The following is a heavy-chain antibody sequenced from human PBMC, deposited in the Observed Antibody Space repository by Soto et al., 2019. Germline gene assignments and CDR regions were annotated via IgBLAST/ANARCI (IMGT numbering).Heavy chain of an antibody. D-gene: IGHD3-10*01. Sequence: PSETLSLTCAVSGGSISSSNWWSWVRQPPGKGLEWIGEIYHSGSTNYNPSLKSRVTISVDKSKNQFSLKLSSVTAADTAVYYCARGYGHGEEYYFDYWGQGTLVTVSS. CDR3: ARGYGHGEEYYFDY. J-gene: IGHJ4*02. CDR1: GGSISSSNW. V-gene: IGHV4-4*02. CDR2: IYHSGST.